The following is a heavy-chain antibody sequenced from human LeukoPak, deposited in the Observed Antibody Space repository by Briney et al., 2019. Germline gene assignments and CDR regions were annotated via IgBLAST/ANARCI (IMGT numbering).Heavy chain of an antibody. V-gene: IGHV1-8*03. CDR2: MNPNSGNT. J-gene: IGHJ6*03. Sequence: ASVKVSCKASGYTFTSYDINWVRQATGQGLEWMGWMNPNSGNTGYAQKFQGRVTITRNTSISTAYMELSSLRAEDTALYYCAKDKAAGYYYYMDVWGKGTTVTISS. D-gene: IGHD6-13*01. CDR1: GYTFTSYD. CDR3: AKDKAAGYYYYMDV.